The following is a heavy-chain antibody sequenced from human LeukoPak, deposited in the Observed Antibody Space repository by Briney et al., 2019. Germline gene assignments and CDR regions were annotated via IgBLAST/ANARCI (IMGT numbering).Heavy chain of an antibody. CDR3: ARSPSGYCSGGSCYFDY. J-gene: IGHJ4*02. CDR2: IYTSGST. V-gene: IGHV4-4*07. D-gene: IGHD2-15*01. CDR1: GGSISSYY. Sequence: SETLSLTCTVSGGSISSYYWSWIRQPAGKGLEWIGRIYTSGSTNYNPSLKSRVTMSVDTSKNQFSLKLSSVTAADTAVYYCARSPSGYCSGGSCYFDYWGQGTLVTVSS.